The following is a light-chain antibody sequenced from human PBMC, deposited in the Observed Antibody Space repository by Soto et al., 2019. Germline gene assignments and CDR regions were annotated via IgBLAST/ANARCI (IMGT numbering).Light chain of an antibody. CDR2: AAS. CDR3: QQSYRTPFA. V-gene: IGKV1-39*01. CDR1: QSISSY. J-gene: IGKJ3*01. Sequence: DIQMTQSPSSLSASVGDRVTITCRASQSISSYLNLYQQKLGKAPKLLIYAASSLQSGVPSRFSGSGSGTDFTLTISSLQPEDFATYYCQQSYRTPFAFGPGTKVDIK.